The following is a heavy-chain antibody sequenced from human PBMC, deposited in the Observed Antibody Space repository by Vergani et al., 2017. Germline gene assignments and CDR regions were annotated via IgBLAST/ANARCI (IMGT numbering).Heavy chain of an antibody. CDR2: ISGSGGST. CDR1: GFTFSSYA. D-gene: IGHD4-23*01. Sequence: EVQLVESGGGVVRPGGSLRLSCAASGFTFSSYAMSWVRQAPGKGLEWVSAISGSGGSTYYADSVKGRFTISRDNSKTTLYLQMNILRAEDTAVDDCAKDQRWGGHTSFDLWGRGTLVTVSS. J-gene: IGHJ2*01. V-gene: IGHV3-23*04. CDR3: AKDQRWGGHTSFDL.